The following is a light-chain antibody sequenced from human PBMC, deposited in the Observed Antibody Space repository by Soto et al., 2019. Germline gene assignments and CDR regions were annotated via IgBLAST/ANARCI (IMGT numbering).Light chain of an antibody. CDR3: AAWDDIRNCYV. J-gene: IGLJ1*01. CDR1: SSTIESNT. Sequence: LTQPRSTSGHPGQRVTIPCSGSSSTIESNTVTWYPQIPGTAPKLVIYSNYDRHSRVPDPLSGSTSCTSASLVIRGLQSEDEAEDSCAAWDDIRNCYVFGGGTKVTVL. V-gene: IGLV1-44*01. CDR2: SNY.